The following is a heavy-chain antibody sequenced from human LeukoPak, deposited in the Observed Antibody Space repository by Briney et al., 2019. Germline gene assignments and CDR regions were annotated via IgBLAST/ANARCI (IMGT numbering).Heavy chain of an antibody. J-gene: IGHJ4*02. CDR2: FDPEDGET. Sequence: GASVKVSCKVSGYTLTELSMHWVRQAPGKGLEWMGGFDPEDGETIYAQKFQGRVTMTEDTSTDTAYMELSSLRSEDTAVYYCATVVSGGSSPLAFDYWGQGTLVTVSS. V-gene: IGHV1-24*01. CDR3: ATVVSGGSSPLAFDY. CDR1: GYTLTELS. D-gene: IGHD2-15*01.